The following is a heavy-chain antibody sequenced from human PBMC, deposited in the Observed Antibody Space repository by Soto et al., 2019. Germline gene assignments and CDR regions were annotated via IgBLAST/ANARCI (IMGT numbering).Heavy chain of an antibody. CDR2: IYTGGST. Sequence: SETLSLTCNVSGGSIRSYYWSWIRQPAGKGLEWIGRIYTGGSTNYSPSLKSRVTMSVDTSKNHFSLRLTSVTAADTAVYYCARASVGPPGGGSWTMPFDIWGRGTLVTVSS. J-gene: IGHJ4*02. V-gene: IGHV4-4*07. D-gene: IGHD2-15*01. CDR1: GGSIRSYY. CDR3: ARASVGPPGGGSWTMPFDI.